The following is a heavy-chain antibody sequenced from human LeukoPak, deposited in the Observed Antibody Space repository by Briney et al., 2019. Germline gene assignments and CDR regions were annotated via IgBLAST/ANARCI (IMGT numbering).Heavy chain of an antibody. Sequence: SQTLSLTCTVSGGSISSGGYYWSWIRQHPGKGLEWIGYIYYSGSTYYNPSLKSRVTISVDTSKNQFSLKLSSVTAADTAVYYCARHGGGEGAFDIWGQGTMVTVSS. CDR2: IYYSGST. CDR1: GGSISSGGYY. J-gene: IGHJ3*02. D-gene: IGHD3-10*01. CDR3: ARHGGGEGAFDI. V-gene: IGHV4-31*03.